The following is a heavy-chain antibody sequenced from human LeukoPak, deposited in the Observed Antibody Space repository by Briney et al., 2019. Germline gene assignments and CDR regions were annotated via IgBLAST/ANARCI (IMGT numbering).Heavy chain of an antibody. D-gene: IGHD2-2*01. CDR1: GYTFTGFY. J-gene: IGHJ4*02. V-gene: IGHV1-69*02. Sequence: ASVKVSCKASGYTFTGFYVHWVRQAPGQGLEWMGRIIPILGIANYAQKFQGRVTITADKSTSTAYMELSSLRSEDTAVYYCASANRAYCSSTSCYASGYWGQGTLVTVSS. CDR3: ASANRAYCSSTSCYASGY. CDR2: IIPILGIA.